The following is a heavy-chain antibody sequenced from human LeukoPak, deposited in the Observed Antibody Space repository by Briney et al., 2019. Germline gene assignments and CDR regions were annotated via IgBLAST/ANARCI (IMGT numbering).Heavy chain of an antibody. Sequence: ASVKVSCKVSGYTLTELSMHWVRQAPGKGLEWMGGFDPEDGETIYAQKFQGRVTMTEDTSTDTAYMELSSLRSEDTAVYYCAKLYNWNDEPVAFDIWGQGTMVTVSS. CDR1: GYTLTELS. D-gene: IGHD1-1*01. J-gene: IGHJ3*02. V-gene: IGHV1-24*01. CDR3: AKLYNWNDEPVAFDI. CDR2: FDPEDGET.